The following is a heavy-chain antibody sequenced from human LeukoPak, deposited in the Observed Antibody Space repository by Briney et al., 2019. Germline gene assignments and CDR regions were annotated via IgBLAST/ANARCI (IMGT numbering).Heavy chain of an antibody. CDR2: ISYDGSNK. CDR3: ARGSEDYGDYVDGYFQH. CDR1: GFTFSSYA. J-gene: IGHJ1*01. V-gene: IGHV3-30*04. D-gene: IGHD4-17*01. Sequence: GGSVRLSCAASGFTFSSYAMHWVRQAPGKGLEWVAVISYDGSNKYYADSVKGRFTISRDNSKNTLYLQMNSLRAEDTAVYYCARGSEDYGDYVDGYFQHWGQGTLVTVSS.